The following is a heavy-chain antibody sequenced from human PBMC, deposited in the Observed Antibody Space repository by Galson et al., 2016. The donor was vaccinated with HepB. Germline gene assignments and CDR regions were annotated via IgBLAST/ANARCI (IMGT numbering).Heavy chain of an antibody. D-gene: IGHD2-2*01. Sequence: SLRLSCAASGFTFSSYVMSWVRQAPGKGLEWVAVISYDGSFKYYADSVKGRFTISRDNSKSTLYLQMNSLRVEDTAVYYCAKEGVAYTTTWFSAFDFWGQGTMVTVSS. J-gene: IGHJ3*01. V-gene: IGHV3-30*18. CDR2: ISYDGSFK. CDR1: GFTFSSYV. CDR3: AKEGVAYTTTWFSAFDF.